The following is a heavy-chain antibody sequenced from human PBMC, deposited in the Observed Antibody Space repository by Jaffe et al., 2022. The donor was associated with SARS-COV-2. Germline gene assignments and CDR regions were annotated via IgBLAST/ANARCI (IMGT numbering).Heavy chain of an antibody. V-gene: IGHV3-21*01. D-gene: IGHD6-13*01. CDR2: ISSSSSYI. CDR3: AREEPYSSSWTPGYYYYYGMDV. CDR1: GFTFSSYS. Sequence: EVQLVESGGGLVKPGGSLRLSCAASGFTFSSYSMNWVRQAPGKGLEWVSSISSSSSYIYYADSVKGRFTISRDNAKNSLYLQMNSLRAEDTAVYYCAREEPYSSSWTPGYYYYYGMDVWGQGTTVTVSS. J-gene: IGHJ6*02.